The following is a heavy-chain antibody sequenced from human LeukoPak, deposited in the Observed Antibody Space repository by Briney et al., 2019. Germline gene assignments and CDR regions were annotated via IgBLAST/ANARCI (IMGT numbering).Heavy chain of an antibody. CDR1: GYTFTRYH. CDR2: INPSGGPA. V-gene: IGHV1-46*01. D-gene: IGHD3-3*01. Sequence: GASGKLSCKASGYTFTRYHIHWVRQAPGPGLEWMGVINPSGGPATYAQTFQGRVPLTRDASTTTVYMEVNSLRSDDTAVYYGAREAIFGGVREYYFDLWGQGTLVTVS. J-gene: IGHJ4*02. CDR3: AREAIFGGVREYYFDL.